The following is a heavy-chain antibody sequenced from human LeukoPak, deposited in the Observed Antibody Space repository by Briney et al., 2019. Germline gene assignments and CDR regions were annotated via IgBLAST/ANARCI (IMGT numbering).Heavy chain of an antibody. Sequence: GASVKVSCKTSGYSFTDDYMHWVRQAPGQGLEWMGWINPNSGGTSTAQKFQGRITMTRDTSITTVYMEVSWLTSDDTAIYFCARADRLDGSPYLIGPWGQGTLVTVSS. V-gene: IGHV1-2*02. CDR1: GYSFTDDY. J-gene: IGHJ5*02. CDR2: INPNSGGT. D-gene: IGHD1-26*01. CDR3: ARADRLDGSPYLIGP.